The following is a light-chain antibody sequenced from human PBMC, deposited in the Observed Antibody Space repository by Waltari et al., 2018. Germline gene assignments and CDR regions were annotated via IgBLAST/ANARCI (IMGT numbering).Light chain of an antibody. CDR1: TSSTGSNY. CDR2: STY. Sequence: QSVLTQPPSASGTPGQRVTISCSGGTSSTGSNYVNSSQQLHGAAPQHLIYSTYQRPSGVPDRFSGSKSGTSASLAISGLQSEDEADYYCAAWDDSLNGVLFGGGTKLTVL. CDR3: AAWDDSLNGVL. J-gene: IGLJ2*01. V-gene: IGLV1-44*01.